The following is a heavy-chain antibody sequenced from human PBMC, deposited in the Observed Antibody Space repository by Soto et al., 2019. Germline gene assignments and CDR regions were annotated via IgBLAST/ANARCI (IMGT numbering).Heavy chain of an antibody. CDR1: GFNFNSYT. V-gene: IGHV3-21*01. Sequence: ESLQLSCAASGFNFNSYTINWVRQAPGKRLEWLSSISSSGYIFSTDSVRGRFTISRDNAKNSVYLQINSLRAEDTAVYFCARDCSGGSCYPGMDVWGQGTTVTVSS. CDR2: ISSSGYI. CDR3: ARDCSGGSCYPGMDV. J-gene: IGHJ6*02. D-gene: IGHD2-15*01.